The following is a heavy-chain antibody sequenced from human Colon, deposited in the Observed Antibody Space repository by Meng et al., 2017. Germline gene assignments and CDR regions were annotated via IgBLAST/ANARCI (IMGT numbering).Heavy chain of an antibody. CDR3: ARGASDYDFDY. J-gene: IGHJ4*02. D-gene: IGHD3-22*01. Sequence: QVPVPEPGQGLVRPSETLSLTCTVSGGSVSSGSYYWSWIRQHPGKGLEWIGYIYYSGSTNYNPSLKSRVTISVDTSKNQFSLKLSSVTAADTAVYYCARGASDYDFDYWGQGTLVTVSS. V-gene: IGHV4-61*01. CDR2: IYYSGST. CDR1: GGSVSSGSYY.